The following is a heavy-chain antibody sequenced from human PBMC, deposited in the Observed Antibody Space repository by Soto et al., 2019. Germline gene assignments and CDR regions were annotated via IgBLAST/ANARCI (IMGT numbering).Heavy chain of an antibody. CDR3: AKQADLIGYKYGSCFDF. CDR1: GFTFSSYS. CDR2: ISSSSSYI. Sequence: GGSLRLSCAASGFTFSSYSMNWVRQAPGKGLEWVSSISSSSSYIYYADSVKGRFTISRDNSKDRLYLQMNSLRADDTAVYYCAKQADLIGYKYGSCFDFWGHGTLVTVS. D-gene: IGHD3-10*01. J-gene: IGHJ4*01. V-gene: IGHV3-21*04.